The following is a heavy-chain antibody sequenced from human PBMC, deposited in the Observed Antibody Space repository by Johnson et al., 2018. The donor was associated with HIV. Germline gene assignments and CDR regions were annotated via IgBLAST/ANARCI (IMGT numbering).Heavy chain of an antibody. CDR2: VNSDGSST. CDR3: ARLRGAFDI. V-gene: IGHV3-74*02. J-gene: IGHJ3*02. CDR1: GFTFDDYG. Sequence: VQLVESGGGVVRPGGSLRLSCAASGFTFDDYGMHWVRQAPGKGLVWVSRVNSDGSSTSYADSVKGRFTISRDNSKNTLYLQMHSLRAEDTAVYYCARLRGAFDIWGQGTMVTVSS.